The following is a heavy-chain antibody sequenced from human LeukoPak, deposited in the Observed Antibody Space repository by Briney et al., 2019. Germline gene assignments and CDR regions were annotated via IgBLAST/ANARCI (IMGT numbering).Heavy chain of an antibody. CDR2: IYYSGST. Sequence: PSETLSLTCTVSGGSISSYYWSWIRQPPGKGLEWIGYIYYSGSTNYNPSLKSRVTISVDKSKNQFSLKLSSVTAADTAVYYCARRPQDIVVVVAATPFDYWGQGTLVTVSS. J-gene: IGHJ4*02. CDR3: ARRPQDIVVVVAATPFDY. D-gene: IGHD2-15*01. CDR1: GGSISSYY. V-gene: IGHV4-59*12.